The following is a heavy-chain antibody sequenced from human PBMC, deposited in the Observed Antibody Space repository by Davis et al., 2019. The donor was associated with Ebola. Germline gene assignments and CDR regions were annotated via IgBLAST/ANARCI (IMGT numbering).Heavy chain of an antibody. Sequence: GESLKISCAASGFTFSSYAMNWFRQAPGKGLEWVSGIIGSGGGTYHADSVKGRFTISRDNSRNTLYLQMNSLRAEDTAMYYCVKDRNYDSGSYQGHDPWGQGTLVTVSS. CDR1: GFTFSSYA. D-gene: IGHD3-10*01. CDR2: IIGSGGGT. CDR3: VKDRNYDSGSYQGHDP. V-gene: IGHV3-23*01. J-gene: IGHJ5*02.